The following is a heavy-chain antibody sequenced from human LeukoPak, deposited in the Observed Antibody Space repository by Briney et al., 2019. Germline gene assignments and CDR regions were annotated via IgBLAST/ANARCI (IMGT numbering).Heavy chain of an antibody. CDR3: ASRGATGTPPYYYMDV. D-gene: IGHD1-1*01. Sequence: GASVKVSCKASGYTFISYYIHWVRQAPGQGLEWMGIINPSGGSTSYAQKFQGRVTMTRDTSTSTVYMELSSLRSEDTAVYYCASRGATGTPPYYYMDVWARGSRSPSP. CDR1: GYTFISYY. V-gene: IGHV1-46*01. J-gene: IGHJ6*03. CDR2: INPSGGST.